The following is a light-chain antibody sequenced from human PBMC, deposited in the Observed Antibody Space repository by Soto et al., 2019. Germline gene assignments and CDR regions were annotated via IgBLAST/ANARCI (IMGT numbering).Light chain of an antibody. J-gene: IGKJ5*01. CDR2: GAS. CDR3: LQYRTSHPMP. V-gene: IGKV3-20*01. CDR1: QTVSITY. Sequence: QTVSITYLTWYQQKPGQAPRLLIFGASKMATGIPARVSGRGSGRAFSLTISRLQPHDFSVFHCLQYRTSHPMPLGQGTRLEIK.